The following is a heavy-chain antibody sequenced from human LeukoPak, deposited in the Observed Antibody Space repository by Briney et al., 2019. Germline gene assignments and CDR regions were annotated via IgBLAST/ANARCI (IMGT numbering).Heavy chain of an antibody. CDR1: GYTFTSYD. CDR3: ARAVDTAMAGYYYYMDV. Sequence: ASVKVSCKASGYTFTSYDISWVRQAPGQGLEWMGWISAYNGNTNYAQKLQGRVTMTTDTSTSTAYMELRSLRSDDTAVYYCARAVDTAMAGYYYYMDVWGKGTTVTVSS. V-gene: IGHV1-18*01. D-gene: IGHD5-18*01. J-gene: IGHJ6*03. CDR2: ISAYNGNT.